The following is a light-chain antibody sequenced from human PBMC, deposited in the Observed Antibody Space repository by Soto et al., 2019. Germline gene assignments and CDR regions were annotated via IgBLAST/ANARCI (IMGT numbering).Light chain of an antibody. V-gene: IGLV2-14*01. CDR1: SSDVGGYNY. J-gene: IGLJ1*01. Sequence: QSALTQPASVSGSPGQSIPISCTGTSSDVGGYNYVSWYQQHPGKAPKLMIYEVSNRPSGVSNRFSGSKSGNTASLTISGLQAEDEADYYCSSYTSSSRYVFGTGTKLTVL. CDR3: SSYTSSSRYV. CDR2: EVS.